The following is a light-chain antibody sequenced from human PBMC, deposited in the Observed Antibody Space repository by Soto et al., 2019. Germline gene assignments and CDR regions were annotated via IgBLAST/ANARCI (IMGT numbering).Light chain of an antibody. J-gene: IGKJ4*01. CDR1: QSVFNN. CDR3: QQYNKWPPLT. V-gene: IGKV3-15*01. CDR2: GAS. Sequence: EVVMTQSPATLSVSPGERATLSCRASQSVFNNLAWYQQKRGQAPRLLVYGASTRASGIPARFSGSGSGTEFTLTISSLQSEDFAVYYCQQYNKWPPLTFGGGTKVEIK.